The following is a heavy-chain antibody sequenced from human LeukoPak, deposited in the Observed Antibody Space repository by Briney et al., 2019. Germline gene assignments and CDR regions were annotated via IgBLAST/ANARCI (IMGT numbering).Heavy chain of an antibody. V-gene: IGHV3-30*02. CDR3: ARGGEFSGYEI. J-gene: IGHJ4*02. Sequence: GGSLRLSCGASGFTFSFYGIHWVRQAPGKGLEWVAFIRSDGSDKYYTESVEGRFTISRDNSKNMVYLQMNTLRAEDTAVYYCARGGEFSGYEIWGQGTLVTVSS. D-gene: IGHD5-12*01. CDR1: GFTFSFYG. CDR2: IRSDGSDK.